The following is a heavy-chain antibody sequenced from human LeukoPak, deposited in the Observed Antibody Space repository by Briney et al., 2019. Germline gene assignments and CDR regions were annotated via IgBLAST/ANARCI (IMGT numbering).Heavy chain of an antibody. CDR3: ARGRDGYTIGVDY. Sequence: GGSLRLSCAASGFTFSSYSMNWVRQAPGKGLEWVSSISSSSSYIYYADSVKGRFTISRDNAKNSLYLQMNSLRAEDTAVYYCARGRDGYTIGVDYWGQGTLVTVSS. V-gene: IGHV3-21*01. J-gene: IGHJ4*02. CDR2: ISSSSSYI. D-gene: IGHD5-24*01. CDR1: GFTFSSYS.